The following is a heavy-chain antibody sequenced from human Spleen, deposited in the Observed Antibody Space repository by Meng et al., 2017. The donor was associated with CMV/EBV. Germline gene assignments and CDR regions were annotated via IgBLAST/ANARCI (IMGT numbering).Heavy chain of an antibody. V-gene: IGHV1-69*05. CDR3: ASLNPHDYSNENWFDP. J-gene: IGHJ5*01. CDR1: GGTFSSYA. D-gene: IGHD4-11*01. Sequence: SVNVYCKASGGTFSSYAISWVRQAPGQGLEWMGGIIPIFGTANYAQKFQGRVTITTDESTSTAYMELSSLRSEDTAVYYCASLNPHDYSNENWFDPWGQGTLVTVSS. CDR2: IIPIFGTA.